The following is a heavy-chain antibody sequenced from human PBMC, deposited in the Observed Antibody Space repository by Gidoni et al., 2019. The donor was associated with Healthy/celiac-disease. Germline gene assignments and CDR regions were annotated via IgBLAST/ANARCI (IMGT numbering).Heavy chain of an antibody. CDR3: AKRPYYYDSSGYFDY. CDR1: GFTFSSYA. J-gene: IGHJ4*02. Sequence: EVQLLESGGGLVQSGGSLRLSCAASGFTFSSYAMNWVRQAPGKGLEWVPAISGSGGSTYYADSVKGRFTISRDNSKNTLYLQMNSLRAEDTAVYYCAKRPYYYDSSGYFDYWGQGTLVTVSS. CDR2: ISGSGGST. V-gene: IGHV3-23*01. D-gene: IGHD3-22*01.